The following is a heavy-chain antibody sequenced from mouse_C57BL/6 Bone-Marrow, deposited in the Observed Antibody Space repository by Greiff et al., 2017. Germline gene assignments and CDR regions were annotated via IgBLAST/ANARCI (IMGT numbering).Heavy chain of an antibody. V-gene: IGHV1-62-2*01. D-gene: IGHD2-3*01. J-gene: IGHJ3*01. CDR3: ARHEDQGWKAY. Sequence: QVQLQQSGAELVKPGASVTLSCKASGYTFTEYTIHWVKQRSGQGLEWIGWFYPGSGSIQYNEQFKDKATLTADKSSSTIYMDLSRLTSEDSAGYFCARHEDQGWKAYWGQGTLVTVSA. CDR2: FYPGSGSI. CDR1: GYTFTEYT.